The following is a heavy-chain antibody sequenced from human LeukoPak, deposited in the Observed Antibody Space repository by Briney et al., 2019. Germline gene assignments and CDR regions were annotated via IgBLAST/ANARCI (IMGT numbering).Heavy chain of an antibody. Sequence: SETLSLTCTVSGGSINSSTYYWGWIRQPPGKGLEWIGSIFYSGSTYYNPSLKRRVIISVDTSKNQFSLTLNSVTAADTAVYYCAREYTLYRSGWFLDYWGQGTVVTVSS. CDR3: AREYTLYRSGWFLDY. D-gene: IGHD6-19*01. CDR2: IFYSGST. V-gene: IGHV4-39*07. J-gene: IGHJ4*02. CDR1: GGSINSSTYY.